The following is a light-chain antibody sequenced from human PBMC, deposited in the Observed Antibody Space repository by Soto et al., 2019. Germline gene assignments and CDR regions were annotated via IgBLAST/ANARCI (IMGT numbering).Light chain of an antibody. V-gene: IGKV3-15*01. CDR1: QSVNSN. CDR3: QQNNNWPLT. CDR2: GAS. J-gene: IGKJ4*01. Sequence: EIAMTQSPATLSVSPGERATLSCRASQSVNSNLAWYQQKPGQAPRLLIYGASTRATGIPARFSGSGSGTEFTVNISSLQSEDFEDYYCQQNNNWPLTFGGGTKVEIK.